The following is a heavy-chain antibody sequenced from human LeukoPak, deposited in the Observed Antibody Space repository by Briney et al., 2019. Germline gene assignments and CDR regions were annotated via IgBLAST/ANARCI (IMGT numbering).Heavy chain of an antibody. J-gene: IGHJ4*02. V-gene: IGHV3-66*01. CDR3: ARSLYYFASSGY. Sequence: GGSLRLSCAASGFTVSSNYMSWVRQAPGKGLEWVSLIYSGGSTYYADSVKGRFTISRDNSKNTLYLQMNSLRAEDTAVYFCARSLYYFASSGYWGQGTLVTVSS. D-gene: IGHD3-22*01. CDR1: GFTVSSNY. CDR2: IYSGGST.